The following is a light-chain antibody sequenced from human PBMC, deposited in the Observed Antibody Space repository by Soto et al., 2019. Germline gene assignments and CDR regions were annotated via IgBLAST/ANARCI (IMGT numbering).Light chain of an antibody. V-gene: IGLV2-8*01. CDR2: EVN. CDR3: CSSAPSRTFV. CDR1: SSDVGGYNY. J-gene: IGLJ1*01. Sequence: QSALTQPPSASGSPGQSVAISCTGTSSDVGGYNYVSWYQQHPGKAPKLMIYEVNKRPSGVPDRFSGSKSGNTASLTVSGLQAEDEADYYCCSSAPSRTFVFVTVSKVTVL.